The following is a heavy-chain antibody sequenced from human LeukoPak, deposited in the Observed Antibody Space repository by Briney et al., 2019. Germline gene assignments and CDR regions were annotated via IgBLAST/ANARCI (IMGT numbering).Heavy chain of an antibody. Sequence: GGSLRLSCAASGFTFSSYLMSWVRQAPGKGLEWVANIKQDGSEKYYVDSVKGRFTISRDNAKSSLYLQMNSLRAEDTAVYYCARETDYSLDYWGQGTLVTVSS. CDR1: GFTFSSYL. J-gene: IGHJ4*02. D-gene: IGHD4-11*01. CDR2: IKQDGSEK. V-gene: IGHV3-7*01. CDR3: ARETDYSLDY.